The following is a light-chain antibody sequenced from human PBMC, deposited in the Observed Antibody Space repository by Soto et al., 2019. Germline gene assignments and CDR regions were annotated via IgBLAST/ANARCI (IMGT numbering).Light chain of an antibody. CDR3: CSYAGSYTYV. V-gene: IGLV2-11*01. CDR1: SSDVGGYNY. J-gene: IGLJ1*01. CDR2: DVN. Sequence: QAVLTQPRSVSGSPGQSVTISCTGTSSDVGGYNYVSWYQQHPGKAPKLIIYDVNRRPSGVPDRFSGSKSGSTASLTISGLQAEDEADYYCCSYAGSYTYVFGTGTKVTV.